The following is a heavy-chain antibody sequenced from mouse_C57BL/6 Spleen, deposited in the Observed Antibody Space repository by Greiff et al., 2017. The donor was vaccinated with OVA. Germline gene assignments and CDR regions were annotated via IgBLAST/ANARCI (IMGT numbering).Heavy chain of an antibody. CDR1: GYAFSSYW. V-gene: IGHV1-80*01. CDR3: ARRYGSSYPWYFDV. J-gene: IGHJ1*03. CDR2: IYPGDGDT. Sequence: QVQLQQSGAELVKPGASVKISCKASGYAFSSYWMNWVKQRPGKGLEWIGQIYPGDGDTNYNGKFKGKATLTADKSSSTAYMQLSSLTSEDSAVYFCARRYGSSYPWYFDVWGTGTTVTVSS. D-gene: IGHD1-1*01.